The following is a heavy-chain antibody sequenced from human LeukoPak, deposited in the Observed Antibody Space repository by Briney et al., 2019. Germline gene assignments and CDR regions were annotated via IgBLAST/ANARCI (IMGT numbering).Heavy chain of an antibody. CDR2: IYTSGST. V-gene: IGHV4-4*07. CDR1: GGSISSYY. D-gene: IGHD6-19*01. J-gene: IGHJ5*02. Sequence: SETLSLTCTVSGGSISSYYWSWIRQPAGKGLEWIGRIYTSGSTNYNPSLKSRVTTSVDTSKNQFSLKLSSVTAADTAVYYCARSTDSGWYISFDPWGQGTLVTVSS. CDR3: ARSTDSGWYISFDP.